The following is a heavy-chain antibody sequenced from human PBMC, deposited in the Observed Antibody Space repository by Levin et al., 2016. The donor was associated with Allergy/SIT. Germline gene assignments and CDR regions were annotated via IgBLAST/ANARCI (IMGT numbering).Heavy chain of an antibody. Sequence: ASVKVSCKASGYTFTSYDINWVRQATGQGLEWMGWMNPNSGNTGYAQKFQGRVTMTRNTSISTAYMELSSLRSEDTAVYYCARQARTGITGRFRLGYWGQGTLVTVSS. CDR3: ARQARTGITGRFRLGY. CDR1: GYTFTSYD. J-gene: IGHJ4*02. CDR2: MNPNSGNT. V-gene: IGHV1-8*01. D-gene: IGHD1-20*01.